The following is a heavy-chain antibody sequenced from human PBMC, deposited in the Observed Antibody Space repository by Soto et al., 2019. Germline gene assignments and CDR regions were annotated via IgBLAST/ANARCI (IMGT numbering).Heavy chain of an antibody. J-gene: IGHJ5*02. V-gene: IGHV3-23*01. Sequence: RISCAASGFTFSSYGMSWVRQAPGEGLEWVSSISDGGGSIYHADSVRGRLTISRDNSKNVLYLQMNSLRVEDTAIYYCAKDVRGDYGHHDHWGHVPLVTFSS. D-gene: IGHD4-17*01. CDR1: GFTFSSYG. CDR2: ISDGGGSI. CDR3: AKDVRGDYGHHDH.